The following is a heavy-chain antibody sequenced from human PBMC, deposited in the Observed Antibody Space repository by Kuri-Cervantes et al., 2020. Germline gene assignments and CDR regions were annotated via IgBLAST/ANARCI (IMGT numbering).Heavy chain of an antibody. J-gene: IGHJ5*02. CDR3: AREWNTMVRGAKVYWFDP. V-gene: IGHV3-11*04. D-gene: IGHD3-10*01. Sequence: GESLKIFCAASGFTFSDFYMSWIRQAPGKGLEWVSYISSTGVTTYYADSVEGRFTVSRDNAKNSLYLEMNSLRAEDTAVYYCAREWNTMVRGAKVYWFDPWGQGTLVTVSS. CDR2: ISSTGVTT. CDR1: GFTFSDFY.